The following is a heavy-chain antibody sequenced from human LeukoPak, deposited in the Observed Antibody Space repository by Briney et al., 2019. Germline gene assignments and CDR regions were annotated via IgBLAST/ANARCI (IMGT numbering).Heavy chain of an antibody. D-gene: IGHD6-13*01. J-gene: IGHJ5*02. CDR2: IYTSGST. CDR3: ARAGYSSSSTGLS. CDR1: GGSISSGDHY. V-gene: IGHV4-61*02. Sequence: SETLSLTCTVSGGSISSGDHYWSWIRQPAGKGLEWIGRIYTSGSTNYNPSLKSRVTISVDTSKNQFSLKLSSVTAADTAVYYCARAGYSSSSTGLSWGQGTLVTVSS.